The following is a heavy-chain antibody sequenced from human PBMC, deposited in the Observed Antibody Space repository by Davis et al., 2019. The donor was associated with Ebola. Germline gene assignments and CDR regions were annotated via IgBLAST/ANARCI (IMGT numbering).Heavy chain of an antibody. CDR3: ASFGGNFDY. D-gene: IGHD3-3*01. J-gene: IGHJ4*02. CDR1: GFTFDDYA. CDR2: ISWNSGSI. V-gene: IGHV3-9*01. Sequence: PGGSLRLSCAASGFTFDDYAMHWVRQAPGKGLEWVSGISWNSGSIGYADSVKGRFTISRDNAKNSLYLQMNSLRAEDTAVYYCASFGGNFDYWGQGTLVTVSS.